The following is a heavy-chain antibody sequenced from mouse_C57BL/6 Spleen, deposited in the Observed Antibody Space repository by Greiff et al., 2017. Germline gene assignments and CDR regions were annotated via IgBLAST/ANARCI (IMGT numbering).Heavy chain of an antibody. CDR1: GFTFSDYY. D-gene: IGHD2-4*01. Sequence: EVMLVESEGGLVQPGSSMKLSCTASGFTFSDYYMAWVRQVPEKGLEWVANINYDGSSTYYLDSLKSRFIISRDNAKNILYLQMSSLKSEDTATYYCARGDYGWYFDVWGTGTTVTVSS. J-gene: IGHJ1*03. CDR3: ARGDYGWYFDV. V-gene: IGHV5-16*01. CDR2: INYDGSST.